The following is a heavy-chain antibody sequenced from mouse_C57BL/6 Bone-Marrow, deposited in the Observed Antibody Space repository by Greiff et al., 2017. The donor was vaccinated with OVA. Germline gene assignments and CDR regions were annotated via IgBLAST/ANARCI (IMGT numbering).Heavy chain of an antibody. V-gene: IGHV2-9*01. J-gene: IGHJ3*01. D-gene: IGHD2-4*01. CDR1: GFSLTSYG. Sequence: VKLQESGPGLVAPSQSLSITCTVSGFSLTSYGVDWVRQPPGKGLEWLGVIWGGGSTNYNSALMSRLSISKDNSKSQVFLKMNSRQTDDTAMYYGAKHRSYDYSSWFAYWGQGTLVTVSA. CDR3: AKHRSYDYSSWFAY. CDR2: IWGGGST.